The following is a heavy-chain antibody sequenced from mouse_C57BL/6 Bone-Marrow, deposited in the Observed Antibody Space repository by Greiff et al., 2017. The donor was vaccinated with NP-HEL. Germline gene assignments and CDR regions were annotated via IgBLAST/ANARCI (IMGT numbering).Heavy chain of an antibody. CDR2: IWPGGGT. CDR3: ARNWDGSSYGDFDD. J-gene: IGHJ1*03. Sequence: VQLKESGPGLVAPSQSLSITCTVSGFSLTSYAISWVRQPPGKGLEWLGVIWPGGGTNYNSALNSSLSISKDNTKSRVFLKMISRQTDEAAGDYCARNWDGSSYGDFDDWGTGTTVTVSS. V-gene: IGHV2-9-1*01. CDR1: GFSLTSYA. D-gene: IGHD1-1*01.